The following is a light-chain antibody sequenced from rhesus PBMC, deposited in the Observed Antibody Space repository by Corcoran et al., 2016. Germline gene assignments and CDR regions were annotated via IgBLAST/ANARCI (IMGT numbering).Light chain of an antibody. V-gene: IGKV1S15*01. CDR3: QHGYGTPLT. Sequence: DIQMTQSPSSLSASVGDTVTITCRASQGISNNLAWYQQNPGNVPKFLIYYASTLQSGVRSRFNCSGSGTDFTLIISSLQPEDCATYYWQHGYGTPLTFGGGTKVEIK. CDR2: YAS. J-gene: IGKJ4*01. CDR1: QGISNN.